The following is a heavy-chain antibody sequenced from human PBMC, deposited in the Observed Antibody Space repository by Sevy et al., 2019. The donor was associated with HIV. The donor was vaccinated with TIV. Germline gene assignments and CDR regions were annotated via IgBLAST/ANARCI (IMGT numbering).Heavy chain of an antibody. J-gene: IGHJ4*02. CDR1: GFTFSSYW. CDR3: ASSSRDGYNSFDY. D-gene: IGHD5-12*01. CDR2: INSDGSST. Sequence: GGSLRLSCAASGFTFSSYWMHWVRQAPGKGLVWVSRINSDGSSTSYADSVKGRFTISRDNAKNTLYLQMNSLRAEDTAYYYCASSSRDGYNSFDYWGQGTLVTVSS. V-gene: IGHV3-74*01.